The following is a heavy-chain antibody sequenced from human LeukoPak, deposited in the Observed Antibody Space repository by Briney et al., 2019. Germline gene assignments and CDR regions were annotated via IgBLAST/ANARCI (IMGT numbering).Heavy chain of an antibody. CDR1: GFTFSSYW. CDR3: ARTEVLWFGEPNFPYYFDY. V-gene: IGHV3-7*03. D-gene: IGHD3-10*01. CDR2: IKQDGSEK. Sequence: QRGGSLRLSCAASGFTFSSYWMSWVRQAPGKGLEWGANIKQDGSEKYYVDSVKGRFTISRDNAKNSLYLQMNSLRAEDTAVYYCARTEVLWFGEPNFPYYFDYWGQGTLVTVSS. J-gene: IGHJ4*02.